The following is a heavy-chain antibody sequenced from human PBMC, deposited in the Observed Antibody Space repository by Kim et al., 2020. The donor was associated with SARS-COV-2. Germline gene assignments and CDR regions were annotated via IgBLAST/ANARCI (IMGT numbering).Heavy chain of an antibody. CDR3: TRAYDDGDTFDF. D-gene: IGHD1-1*01. V-gene: IGHV5-51*01. J-gene: IGHJ3*01. Sequence: GESLKISCKASGYSFTDYWIAWVRQMPGKGLESMAIIYPHDSDIRYNPSFQGQVTISADKSITTAYLQWSSLKASDTAMYYCTRAYDDGDTFDFWGQGTMVTVSS. CDR2: IYPHDSDI. CDR1: GYSFTDYW.